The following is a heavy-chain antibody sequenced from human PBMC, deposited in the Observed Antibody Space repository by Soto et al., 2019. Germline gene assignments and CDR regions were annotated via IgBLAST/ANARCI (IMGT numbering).Heavy chain of an antibody. CDR1: GFSLSTSGMC. CDR3: ARIDGRHYGFDY. V-gene: IGHV2-70*01. CDR2: IDWDDDK. D-gene: IGHD4-17*01. Sequence: SGPTLVNPTQTLTLTCTLCGFSLSTSGMCVSWIRQPPGKALEWLALIDWDDDKYYSTSLKTRLTISKDTSKNQVVLTMTNMDPVDTATYYCARIDGRHYGFDYWGQGTLVTVSS. J-gene: IGHJ4*02.